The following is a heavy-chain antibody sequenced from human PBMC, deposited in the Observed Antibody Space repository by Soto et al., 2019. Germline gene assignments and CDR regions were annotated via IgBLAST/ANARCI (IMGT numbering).Heavy chain of an antibody. Sequence: LRLSCAASGFTFINYAMSWVRQAPGKGLEWVSSISGAGGSTYYADSVKGRFTISRDNSKNTLYLQVNSLRADDTAVYYCAKGSGYDYTYYYHCYMDVWGKGTTVTVSS. V-gene: IGHV3-23*01. D-gene: IGHD5-12*01. J-gene: IGHJ6*03. CDR1: GFTFINYA. CDR2: ISGAGGST. CDR3: AKGSGYDYTYYYHCYMDV.